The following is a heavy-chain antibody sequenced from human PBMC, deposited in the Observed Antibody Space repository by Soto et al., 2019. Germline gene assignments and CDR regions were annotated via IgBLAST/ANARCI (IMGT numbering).Heavy chain of an antibody. CDR1: GFTSSSFV. Sequence: VQLVEFGGGVVQPGTSLRLSCAASGFTSSSFVIHWVRQAPGKGLEWLAVISSDGNNQYYADSVKGRFTISRDNSKKTLYLQVNSLRAEDTAVYFCAKERGVLDAFDIWGQGTMVTVS. J-gene: IGHJ3*02. CDR2: ISSDGNNQ. CDR3: AKERGVLDAFDI. D-gene: IGHD3-10*01. V-gene: IGHV3-30*18.